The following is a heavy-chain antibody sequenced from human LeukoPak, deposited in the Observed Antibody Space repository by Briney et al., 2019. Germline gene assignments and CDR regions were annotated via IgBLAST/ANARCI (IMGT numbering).Heavy chain of an antibody. D-gene: IGHD3-10*01. Sequence: GGTLRLSCAASGFTFSSYGMSWVRQAPGKGLEWVSAISGSGGSTYYADSVKGRFTISRDNSKNSLYLQMNSLRAEDTALYYCAKETGSGSYYWDHWGQGTLVTVSS. CDR3: AKETGSGSYYWDH. J-gene: IGHJ4*02. V-gene: IGHV3-23*01. CDR1: GFTFSSYG. CDR2: ISGSGGST.